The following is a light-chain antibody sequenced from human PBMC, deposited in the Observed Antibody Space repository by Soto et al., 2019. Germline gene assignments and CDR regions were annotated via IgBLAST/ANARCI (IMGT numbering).Light chain of an antibody. Sequence: DIQITQSPSTLSASVGDRVSITCRASQNFDKWLAWYQQKPQKAPKLLIFDASTLESGVPSRFSGSGSGTEFTLTISSXQPDDFATYYCQHYNSYSEAFGQGTKVDIK. V-gene: IGKV1-5*01. CDR1: QNFDKW. CDR2: DAS. CDR3: QHYNSYSEA. J-gene: IGKJ1*01.